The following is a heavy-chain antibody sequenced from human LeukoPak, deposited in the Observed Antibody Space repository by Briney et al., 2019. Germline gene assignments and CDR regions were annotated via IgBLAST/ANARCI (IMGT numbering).Heavy chain of an antibody. CDR3: ARAELLRYRFDY. J-gene: IGHJ4*02. CDR1: GGTFSSYA. CDR2: IIPIFGTA. Sequence: SVKVSCKASGGTFSSYAISWVRQAPGQGLEWMGGIIPIFGTANYTQKFQGRVTITADESTSTAYMELSSLRSEDTAVYYCARAELLRYRFDYWGQGTLVTVSS. V-gene: IGHV1-69*13. D-gene: IGHD1-26*01.